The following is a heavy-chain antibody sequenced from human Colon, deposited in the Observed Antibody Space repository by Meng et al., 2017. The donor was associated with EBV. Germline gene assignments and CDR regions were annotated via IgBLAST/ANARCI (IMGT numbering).Heavy chain of an antibody. J-gene: IGHJ1*01. V-gene: IGHV4-59*12. CDR2: VYYRGST. CDR3: ARRFEGYSPDK. D-gene: IGHD3-22*01. CDR1: GDCTTSYY. Sequence: QLQRQQAVPRLVQPSAPLSLPCNVSGDCTTSYYWGWSRQPTGKGLEWIGNVYYRGSTKHNPSLKSRLTISIDTYKNQFSLRLRSVTAADTAVYYCARRFEGYSPDKWGQGTLVTVSS.